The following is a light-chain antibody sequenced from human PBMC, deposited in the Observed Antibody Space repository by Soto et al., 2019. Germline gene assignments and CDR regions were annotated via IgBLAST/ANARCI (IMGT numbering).Light chain of an antibody. CDR2: GAS. Sequence: EIVLTQSPGTLSLSPGERATLSCRASQSVSSSYLAWYQHKPGQAPRLLIYGASTRATGIPDRFSGSGSGKDFPLTISRLEPEDFAVYYCQQFGSPFTFGPGTKVDLK. V-gene: IGKV3-20*01. CDR1: QSVSSSY. J-gene: IGKJ3*01. CDR3: QQFGSPFT.